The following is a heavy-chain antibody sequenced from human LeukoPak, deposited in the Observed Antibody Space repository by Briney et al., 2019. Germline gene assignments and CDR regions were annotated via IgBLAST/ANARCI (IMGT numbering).Heavy chain of an antibody. CDR2: IYYSGST. Sequence: SETLSLTCTVSGGSISSSSYYWGWIRQPPGNGLEWIGSIYYSGSTYYNPSLKSRVTISVDTSKNQFSLKLSSVTAADTAVYYCAREADTLTGYYLEWFDPWGQGTLVTVSS. V-gene: IGHV4-39*07. CDR1: GGSISSSSYY. CDR3: AREADTLTGYYLEWFDP. J-gene: IGHJ5*02. D-gene: IGHD3-9*01.